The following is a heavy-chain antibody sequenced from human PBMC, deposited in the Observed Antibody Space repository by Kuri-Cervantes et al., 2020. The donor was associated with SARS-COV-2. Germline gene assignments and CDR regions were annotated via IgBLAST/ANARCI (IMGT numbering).Heavy chain of an antibody. J-gene: IGHJ5*02. CDR2: IGTAGET. CDR1: GFTFSSYD. CDR3: ARGNLGYCSGGSGYNWFDP. D-gene: IGHD2-15*01. V-gene: IGHV3-13*01. Sequence: GESLKISCAASGFTFSSYDMHWVRQATGKGLEWVSAIGTAGETYYPGSVKGRFTISRENAKNSLYLQMNSLRAEDTAVYYCARGNLGYCSGGSGYNWFDPWCQGTLVTVSS.